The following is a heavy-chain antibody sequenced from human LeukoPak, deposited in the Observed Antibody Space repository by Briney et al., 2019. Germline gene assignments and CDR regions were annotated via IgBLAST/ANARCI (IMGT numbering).Heavy chain of an antibody. Sequence: GGSLGLSCAASGFSFTTSWMSWVRQAPGKGLEWVASIEQDGSEKYYVDSVKGRFTISRDNAKNSLFLQMNSLRAEDTAVYYCGKGHTSLAPGGQGALVTVSS. V-gene: IGHV3-7*01. D-gene: IGHD5-18*01. CDR1: GFSFTTSW. CDR3: GKGHTSLAP. CDR2: IEQDGSEK. J-gene: IGHJ4*02.